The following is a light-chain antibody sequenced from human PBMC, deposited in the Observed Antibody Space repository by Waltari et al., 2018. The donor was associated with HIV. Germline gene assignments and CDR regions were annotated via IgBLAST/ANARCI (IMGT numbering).Light chain of an antibody. Sequence: IMMTQSPLSLLVTPGEPASIYCRSSQSLLHSNGDKYLDGYLQKPGQSPQLLIYFGSDRASGVPDRFSGSGSGTDFTLKISRVEAEDVGVYYCMQALQPPWTFGQGTKVEIK. V-gene: IGKV2-28*01. CDR3: MQALQPPWT. CDR2: FGS. J-gene: IGKJ1*01. CDR1: QSLLHSNGDKY.